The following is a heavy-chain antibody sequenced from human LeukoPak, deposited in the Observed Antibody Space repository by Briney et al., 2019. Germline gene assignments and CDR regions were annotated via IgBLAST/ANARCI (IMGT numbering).Heavy chain of an antibody. J-gene: IGHJ4*02. Sequence: SETLSLTCTVSGYSISSGYYWGWIRQPPGRGLEWIASIYYRGSTHYNPSLASLKSRVTISGDTSKNQFSLKLSSVTAADTAVYYCARYREVGATVDYWGQGTLVTVSS. CDR2: IYYRGST. D-gene: IGHD1-26*01. CDR1: GYSISSGYY. V-gene: IGHV4-38-2*02. CDR3: ARYREVGATVDY.